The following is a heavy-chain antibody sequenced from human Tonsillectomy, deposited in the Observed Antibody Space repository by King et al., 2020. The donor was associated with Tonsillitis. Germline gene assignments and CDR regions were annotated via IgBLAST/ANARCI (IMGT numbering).Heavy chain of an antibody. CDR3: ARAPRLTQWLGTYFDF. V-gene: IGHV3-30-3*01. D-gene: IGHD6-19*01. J-gene: IGHJ4*02. Sequence: VQLVESGGGVVQPGRSLRLSCAASGFTFSMYAMHWVRQAPGKGLEWVAVISYDGTNEYYADSVKGRFTITRDNSESTLFLQMNSLRPEDTAVYYCARAPRLTQWLGTYFDFWGQGTLFTVSS. CDR2: ISYDGTNE. CDR1: GFTFSMYA.